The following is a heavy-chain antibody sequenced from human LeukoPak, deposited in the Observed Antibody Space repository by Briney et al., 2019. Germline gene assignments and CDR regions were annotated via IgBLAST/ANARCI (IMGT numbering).Heavy chain of an antibody. D-gene: IGHD5-12*01. J-gene: IGHJ4*02. CDR2: ISYDGSNK. V-gene: IGHV3-30*03. CDR3: ARGADIVATPRIQLWYEIDY. Sequence: GGSLRLSCAGSGFIFNNAWMSWVRQAPGKGLEWVAVISYDGSNKYYADSVKGRFTISRDNSKNTLYLQMNSLRAEDTAVYYCARGADIVATPRIQLWYEIDYWGQGTLVTVSS. CDR1: GFIFNNAW.